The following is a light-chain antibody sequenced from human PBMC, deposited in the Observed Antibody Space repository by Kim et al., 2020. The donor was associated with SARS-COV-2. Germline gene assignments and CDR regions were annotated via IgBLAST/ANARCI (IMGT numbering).Light chain of an antibody. J-gene: IGKJ1*01. CDR1: QSINTY. Sequence: DIQMTQSPSSLSASVGDRVTITCRASQSINTYLNWYQQKPGKAPKLLIYGASSLQSGVPSRFSGSGSGTDFTLTISSLQPEDFATYYCQQSHIARTFGQGTKVDIK. CDR3: QQSHIART. V-gene: IGKV1-39*01. CDR2: GAS.